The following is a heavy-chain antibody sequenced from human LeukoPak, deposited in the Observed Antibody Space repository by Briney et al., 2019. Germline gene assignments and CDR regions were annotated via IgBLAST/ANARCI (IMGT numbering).Heavy chain of an antibody. Sequence: SETLSLTCTVSGGSISSGDYYWGWIRQPPGKGLEWIGYIYYSGSTYYNPSLKSRFTISVDTSKNQFSLKLSSVTAADTAVYYCARGDYGDYPCFDIWGQGTMVTVSS. CDR2: IYYSGST. J-gene: IGHJ3*02. CDR1: GGSISSGDYY. V-gene: IGHV4-30-4*01. CDR3: ARGDYGDYPCFDI. D-gene: IGHD4-17*01.